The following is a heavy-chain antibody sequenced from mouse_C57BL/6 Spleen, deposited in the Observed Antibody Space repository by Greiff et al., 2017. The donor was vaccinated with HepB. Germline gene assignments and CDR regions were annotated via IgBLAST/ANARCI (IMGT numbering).Heavy chain of an antibody. D-gene: IGHD2-3*01. J-gene: IGHJ1*03. V-gene: IGHV1-26*01. CDR1: GYTFTDYY. CDR3: ARGGGYYVGYSDV. CDR2: INPNNGGT. Sequence: VQLQQSGPELVKPGASVKISCKASGYTFTDYYMNWVKQSHGKSLEWIGDINPNNGGTSYNQKFKGKATLTVDKSSSTAYMELRSLTSEDSAVYYCARGGGYYVGYSDVWGTGTTVTVSS.